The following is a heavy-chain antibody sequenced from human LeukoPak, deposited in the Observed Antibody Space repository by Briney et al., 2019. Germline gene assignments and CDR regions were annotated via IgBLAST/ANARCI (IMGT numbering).Heavy chain of an antibody. CDR1: RFTFSSYS. D-gene: IGHD2-21*01. J-gene: IGHJ4*02. CDR3: TKGAPDASYLYYFDY. V-gene: IGHV3-21*04. Sequence: GGSLRLSCAASRFTFSSYSMNWLRQAPGKGLEWVSSISSSSSYIYYADSVKGRFTISRDNAKNSLYLQMSSPRAEDTAIYYCTKGAPDASYLYYFDYWGQGTLVTVSS. CDR2: ISSSSSYI.